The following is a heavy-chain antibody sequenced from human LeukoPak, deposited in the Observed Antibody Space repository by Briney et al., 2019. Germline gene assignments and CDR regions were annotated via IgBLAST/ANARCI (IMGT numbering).Heavy chain of an antibody. CDR2: ISGSGGST. CDR3: AKDRRDYGGNSGWYFDL. V-gene: IGHV3-23*01. CDR1: GFTFSSYA. D-gene: IGHD4-23*01. J-gene: IGHJ2*01. Sequence: SGGSLRLSCAASGFTFSSYAMSWVRQAPGKGLEWVSAISGSGGSTYYADSVKGRFTISRDNSKNTLYLQMNSLRAEDTAVYYCAKDRRDYGGNSGWYFDLWGRGTLVTVSS.